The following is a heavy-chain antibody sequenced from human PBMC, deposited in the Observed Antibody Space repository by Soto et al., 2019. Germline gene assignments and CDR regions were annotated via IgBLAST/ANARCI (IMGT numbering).Heavy chain of an antibody. CDR3: AERQYGSGSDDH. D-gene: IGHD2-15*01. J-gene: IGHJ1*01. Sequence: QITLKESGPTLVTPTQTLTLTCTFSGFSHTSSGVGLGWIRQPPGKALEWLALLFWYDDQRDSPSLQGRFTIIKATSRNQVVRTMTNMDTVDPATEFCAERQYGSGSDDHGGQGTRVTVSS. CDR1: GFSHTSSGVG. V-gene: IGHV2-5*01. CDR2: LFWYDDQ.